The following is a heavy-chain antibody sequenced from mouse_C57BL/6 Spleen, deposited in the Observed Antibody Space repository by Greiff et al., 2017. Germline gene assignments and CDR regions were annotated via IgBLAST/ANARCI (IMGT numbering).Heavy chain of an antibody. CDR1: GYTFTDYE. CDR3: TRLTITTVANYAMDY. Sequence: VQLQQSGAELVRPGASVTLSCKASGYTFTDYEMHWVKQTPVHGLEWIGAIDPETGGTAYNQKFKGKAILTADKSSSTAYMELRSLTSEDSAVYYCTRLTITTVANYAMDYWGQGTSVTVSS. D-gene: IGHD1-1*01. J-gene: IGHJ4*01. CDR2: IDPETGGT. V-gene: IGHV1-15*01.